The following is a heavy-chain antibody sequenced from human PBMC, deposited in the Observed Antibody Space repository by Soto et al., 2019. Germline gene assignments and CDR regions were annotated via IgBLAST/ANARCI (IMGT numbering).Heavy chain of an antibody. D-gene: IGHD3-22*01. CDR1: GGSISSSSYY. V-gene: IGHV4-39*01. CDR2: IYYSGST. CDR3: ASSNPYYYDSTPFAY. Sequence: QLQLQESGPGLVKPSETLSLTCTVSGGSISSSSYYWGWIRQPPGKGLEWIGRIYYSGSTYYNPSLKSRVTISVDTSKNQFSLKLSSVTAADTAVYYCASSNPYYYDSTPFAYWGQGTLVTVSS. J-gene: IGHJ4*02.